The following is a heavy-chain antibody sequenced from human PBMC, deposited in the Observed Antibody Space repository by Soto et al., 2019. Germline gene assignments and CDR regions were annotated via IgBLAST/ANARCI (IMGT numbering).Heavy chain of an antibody. Sequence: QVQLVQSGAEVKKPGASVKVSCKASGYTFTNSGFSWVRQAPGQGLEWVGWIRVNNGDTHYAQKLQGRVTMTTDTSTSTVFMDMRSLRSDDTAVYYHARDLGSSYFDLHYWGQGTLITVSP. CDR3: ARDLGSSYFDLHY. D-gene: IGHD3-10*01. V-gene: IGHV1-18*01. CDR2: IRVNNGDT. J-gene: IGHJ4*02. CDR1: GYTFTNSG.